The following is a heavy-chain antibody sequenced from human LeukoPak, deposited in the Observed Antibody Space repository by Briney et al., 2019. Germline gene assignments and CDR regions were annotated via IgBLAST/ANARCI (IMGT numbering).Heavy chain of an antibody. CDR3: ARLGFCSDGSCYSLDY. CDR2: ITSSGPTA. J-gene: IGHJ4*02. D-gene: IGHD2-15*01. V-gene: IGHV3-48*03. CDR1: GFTFSNYE. Sequence: GGSLRLSCAASGFTFSNYEMNWVRQAPGMGLEWVSYITSSGPTAFYADSVKGRFNISRDNAQNSLFLQMNDLTAEDTAIYYCARLGFCSDGSCYSLDYWGQGILVTVSS.